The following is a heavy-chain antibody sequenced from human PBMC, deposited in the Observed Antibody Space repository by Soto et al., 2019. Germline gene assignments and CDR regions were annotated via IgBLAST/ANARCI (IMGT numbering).Heavy chain of an antibody. J-gene: IGHJ4*02. D-gene: IGHD3-22*01. CDR1: GGPISSGGYY. CDR3: ARRYYYDRSGYYYFDY. V-gene: IGHV4-31*03. CDR2: IFYSGTT. Sequence: SETLSLTCTVSGGPISSGGYYWIWIRHHPGRGLEWIGYIFYSGTTYYNPSLKSRVGISVDTSKNQFSLKLSSVTAADTAVYYCARRYYYDRSGYYYFDYWGQGTLVTVSS.